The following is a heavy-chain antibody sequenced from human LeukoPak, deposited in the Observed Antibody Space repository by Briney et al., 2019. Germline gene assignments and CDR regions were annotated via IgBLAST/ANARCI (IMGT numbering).Heavy chain of an antibody. CDR1: GFTFSSYG. Sequence: GGSLRLSCAASGFTFSSYGMHWVRQAPGKGLEWVAFIRYDGSNKYYADSVKGRFTISRDNSKNTLYLQMNSLRAEDTAVYYCARGFESSGWLDAVDIWGQGTMVTVSS. CDR3: ARGFESSGWLDAVDI. V-gene: IGHV3-30*02. CDR2: IRYDGSNK. D-gene: IGHD6-19*01. J-gene: IGHJ3*02.